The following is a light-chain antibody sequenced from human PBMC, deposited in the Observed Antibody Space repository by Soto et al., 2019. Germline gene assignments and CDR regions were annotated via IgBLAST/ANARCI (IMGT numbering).Light chain of an antibody. CDR2: EVS. V-gene: IGLV2-8*01. CDR3: SSYAGSNNRV. Sequence: QSALTQPPSASGSPGQSVTISCTGTSSDVGGYNYVSWYQQHPGKAPKLMIYEVSKRPSGVPDRFSGSKSGNTASLTVSGLQAEDEADYYCSSYAGSNNRVFGGGTTLTVL. CDR1: SSDVGGYNY. J-gene: IGLJ3*02.